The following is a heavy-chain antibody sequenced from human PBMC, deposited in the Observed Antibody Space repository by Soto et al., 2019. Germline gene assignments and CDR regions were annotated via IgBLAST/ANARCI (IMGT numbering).Heavy chain of an antibody. CDR3: AKDFTSYTEEPYYFDY. D-gene: IGHD1-26*01. J-gene: IGHJ4*02. CDR2: ISYDGSKK. CDR1: GFTFSSYG. Sequence: QVQLVESVGGVVQPGRSLRLSCTASGFTFSSYGMHWVRQAPGRGLEWVAFISYDGSKKHYADYVKGRFIISRDNSKNTLDLEMNSLRPEDTAVYYCAKDFTSYTEEPYYFDYWGQGTLVTVSS. V-gene: IGHV3-30*18.